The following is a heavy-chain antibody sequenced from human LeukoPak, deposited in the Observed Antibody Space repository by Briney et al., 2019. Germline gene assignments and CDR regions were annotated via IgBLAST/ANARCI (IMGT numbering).Heavy chain of an antibody. D-gene: IGHD3/OR15-3a*01. CDR2: IRTKYNSYAT. CDR3: SRKINSDINEFWFEFDN. Sequence: GGSLRLSCAASGFDFSDSAVHWVRQASGKGPEWVGRIRTKYNSYATAYGASVKGRFTISRDDSENTVYLQMSSLKADDTAVYYCSRKINSDINEFWFEFDNWGLGTLVTVSS. J-gene: IGHJ4*02. CDR1: GFDFSDSA. V-gene: IGHV3-73*01.